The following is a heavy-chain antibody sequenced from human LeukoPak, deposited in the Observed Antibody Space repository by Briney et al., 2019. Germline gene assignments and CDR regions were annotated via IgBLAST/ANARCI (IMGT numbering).Heavy chain of an antibody. J-gene: IGHJ6*02. Sequence: PSETLSLTCTVSGGSISSYYWSWIRQPPGKGLKWIGYIYYSGSTNYNPSLKSRVTISVDTSKNQFSLKLSSVTAADTAVYYCARVNIAPPYCSGGSCYSPYYGMDVWGQGTTVTVSS. CDR1: GGSISSYY. CDR3: ARVNIAPPYCSGGSCYSPYYGMDV. V-gene: IGHV4-59*01. D-gene: IGHD2-15*01. CDR2: IYYSGST.